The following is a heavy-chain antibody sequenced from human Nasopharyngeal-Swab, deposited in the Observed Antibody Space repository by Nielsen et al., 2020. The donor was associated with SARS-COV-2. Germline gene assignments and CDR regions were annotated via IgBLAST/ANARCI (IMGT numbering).Heavy chain of an antibody. Sequence: WIRQPPGKGLEWTGEINHSGSTNYNPSLKSRVTISVDTSKNQFSLKLSSVTAADTAVYYCARVLIGTPAYGSGTIDYWGQGTRVTVSS. CDR3: ARVLIGTPAYGSGTIDY. J-gene: IGHJ4*02. D-gene: IGHD3-10*01. CDR2: INHSGST. V-gene: IGHV4-34*01.